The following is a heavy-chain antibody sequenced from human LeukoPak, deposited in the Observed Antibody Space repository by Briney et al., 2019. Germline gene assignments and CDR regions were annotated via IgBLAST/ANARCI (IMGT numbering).Heavy chain of an antibody. J-gene: IGHJ6*03. CDR2: ISSSSSYI. CDR1: GFTFSSYS. D-gene: IGHD3-10*01. V-gene: IGHV3-21*01. Sequence: GGSLRLSCAASGFTFSSYSMNWVRQAPGKGLEWVSSISSSSSYIYYADSVKGRFTISRDNAKNSLYLQMNSLRAEDTAVYYCAKDRREYGSGSYCYMDVWGKGTTVTISS. CDR3: AKDRREYGSGSYCYMDV.